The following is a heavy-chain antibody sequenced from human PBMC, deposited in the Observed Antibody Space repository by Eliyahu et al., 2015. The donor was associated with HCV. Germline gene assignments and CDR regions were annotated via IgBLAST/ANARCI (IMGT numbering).Heavy chain of an antibody. V-gene: IGHV3-30-3*01. CDR3: ARDLRWGRGPSWY. CDR1: GFTFSSYA. Sequence: QVQLVESGGGVVQPGXSLRXSCAAXGFTFSSYAMHWVRQAPGKGLEWVAVISYDGSNKYYADSVKGRFTISRDNSKNTLYLQMNSLRAEDTAVYYCARDLRWGRGPSWYWGQGTLVTVSS. J-gene: IGHJ4*02. CDR2: ISYDGSNK. D-gene: IGHD5-24*01.